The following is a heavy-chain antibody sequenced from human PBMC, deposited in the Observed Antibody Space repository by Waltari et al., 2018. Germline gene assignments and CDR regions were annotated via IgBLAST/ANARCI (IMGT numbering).Heavy chain of an antibody. J-gene: IGHJ4*02. D-gene: IGHD5-12*01. CDR3: ARAESYSDYDYSRLYFDW. V-gene: IGHV3-11*04. CDR2: ISSNSGTAI. CDR1: GFTFSDYY. Sequence: QVQLVESGGALVKPGGSLRLSCAASGFTFSDYYMSWIRQAPGKGLAWVVYISSNSGTAINYADSVIGRFTISRDNAKNSLYRQMNSLRVEDTAFYYWARAESYSDYDYSRLYFDWWGPGTLVTVSS.